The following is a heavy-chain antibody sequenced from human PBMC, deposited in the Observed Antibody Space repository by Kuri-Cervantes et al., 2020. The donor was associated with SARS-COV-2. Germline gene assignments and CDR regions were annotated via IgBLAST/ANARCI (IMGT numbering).Heavy chain of an antibody. V-gene: IGHV4-39*07. J-gene: IGHJ6*02. CDR3: ARAEGGMDV. CDR2: IYYSGST. CDR1: GGSISSSSYY. Sequence: SETMSLTCTVSGGSISSSSYYWGWIRQPPGKGLEWIGSIYYSGSTNNNRSLKSRVTISVDTSKNQFSLKLSSVTAADTAVYYCARAEGGMDVWGPGATVTVSS.